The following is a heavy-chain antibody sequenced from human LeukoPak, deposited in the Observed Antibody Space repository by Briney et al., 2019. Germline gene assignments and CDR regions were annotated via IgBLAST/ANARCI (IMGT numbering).Heavy chain of an antibody. CDR2: IYHTGST. D-gene: IGHD3-9*01. CDR1: GDSISTKNW. V-gene: IGHV4-4*02. J-gene: IGHJ3*02. Sequence: SETLSLTCAVSGDSISTKNWWSWVRQPPGKELEWIGEIYHTGSTNYTPSLKSRVTISLDKSKHQFSLKLSSVTAADTAVYYCARDSGLLTGHYNDAFDIWGQGTMVTVSS. CDR3: ARDSGLLTGHYNDAFDI.